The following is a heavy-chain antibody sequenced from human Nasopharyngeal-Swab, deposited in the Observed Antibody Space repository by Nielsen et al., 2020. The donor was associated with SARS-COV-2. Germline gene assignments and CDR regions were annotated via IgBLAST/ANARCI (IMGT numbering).Heavy chain of an antibody. CDR3: ARDLADQLLPNWFDP. J-gene: IGHJ5*02. D-gene: IGHD2-2*01. CDR2: INHSGST. Sequence: WIRQPPGKGLEWIGEINHSGSTNYNPSLKSRVTISVDTSKNQFSLKLSSVTAADTAVYYCARDLADQLLPNWFDPWGQGTLVTVSS. V-gene: IGHV4-34*09.